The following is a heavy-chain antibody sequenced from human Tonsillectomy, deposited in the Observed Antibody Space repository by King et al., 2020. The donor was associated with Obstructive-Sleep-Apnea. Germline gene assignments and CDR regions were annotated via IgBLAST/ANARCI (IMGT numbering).Heavy chain of an antibody. V-gene: IGHV3-48*04. J-gene: IGHJ3*02. CDR2: ISSSSSTI. CDR3: ARDRSMITFGGVIVLYAFDI. D-gene: IGHD3-16*02. Sequence: VQLVESGGGLVQPGGSLRLSCAASGFTFSSYSMNWVRQAPGKGLEWVSYISSSSSTIYYADSVKGRFTISRDNAKNSLYLQMNSLRAEDTAVYYCARDRSMITFGGVIVLYAFDIWGQGTMVTVSS. CDR1: GFTFSSYS.